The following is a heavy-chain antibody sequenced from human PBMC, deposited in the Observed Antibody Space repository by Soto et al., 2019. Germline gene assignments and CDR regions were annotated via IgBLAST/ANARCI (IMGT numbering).Heavy chain of an antibody. D-gene: IGHD2-8*01. CDR1: GFTFNTHW. J-gene: IGHJ4*02. Sequence: GGSLRLSCTASGFTFNTHWMHWVRQAPGKGLVWVSRIYFDGITTNYADSVKGRLTVSRDNAKNTVYLHVNTLRDEDTAVYYCARGGAMAVYYWGQGTLVTVPQ. CDR3: ARGGAMAVYY. CDR2: IYFDGITT. V-gene: IGHV3-74*01.